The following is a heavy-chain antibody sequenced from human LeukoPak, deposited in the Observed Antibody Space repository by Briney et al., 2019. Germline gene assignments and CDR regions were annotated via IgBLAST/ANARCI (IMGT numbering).Heavy chain of an antibody. CDR3: ARVFRGVVTSNWFDP. J-gene: IGHJ5*02. D-gene: IGHD2-21*02. Sequence: SETLSLTCTVSGGSINGHYWTWIRQPPGKGLEWIGFAYDNGNTNYNSSLQSRVTMSVDTSTNQLSLKMSSVTAADTAIYYCARVFRGVVTSNWFDPWGQGTLVTVSS. CDR2: AYDNGNT. V-gene: IGHV4-59*11. CDR1: GGSINGHY.